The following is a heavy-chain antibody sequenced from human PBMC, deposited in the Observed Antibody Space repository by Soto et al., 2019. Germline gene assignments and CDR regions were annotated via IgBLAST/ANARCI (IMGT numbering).Heavy chain of an antibody. CDR3: ANPPGYTSGPTGY. J-gene: IGHJ4*02. Sequence: SGVTLRFSCTASGVTFSNYAMTSLCQAPGKGPPWVSAITATADVPYYADSVKGRFTISRDNSKNTLYLQMDTLRAEDTAVYYCANPPGYTSGPTGYWGQGPLVIVSS. CDR2: ITATADVP. D-gene: IGHD6-25*01. CDR1: GVTFSNYA. V-gene: IGHV3-23*01.